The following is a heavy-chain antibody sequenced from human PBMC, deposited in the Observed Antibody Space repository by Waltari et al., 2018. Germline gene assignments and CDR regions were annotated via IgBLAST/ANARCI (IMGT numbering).Heavy chain of an antibody. CDR2: IHTPGST. Sequence: QVQLQESGPGLVKPSETLSLTCTVSGGSISTFPFNWIRQSAGKGLEWIGRIHTPGSTNYNPSLESRVTMSVDTSKNQFSLHVKSVTAADTAVYYCARERHDYKDYNPLDYWGQGTLVTVSS. D-gene: IGHD4-4*01. J-gene: IGHJ4*02. CDR3: ARERHDYKDYNPLDY. CDR1: GGSISTFP. V-gene: IGHV4-4*07.